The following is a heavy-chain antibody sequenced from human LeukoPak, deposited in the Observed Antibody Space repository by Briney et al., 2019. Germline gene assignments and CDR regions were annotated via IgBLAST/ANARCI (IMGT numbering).Heavy chain of an antibody. J-gene: IGHJ3*02. D-gene: IGHD5-24*01. Sequence: SETLSLTCAVSGGSISSGGYSWSWIRQPPGKGLEWLGYIYYSGSTYYNPSLKSRVTIPVNTSKNQFSLKLSSVTAADTAVYYCARHRRDGYISNAFDIWGQGTMVTVSS. CDR2: IYYSGST. CDR3: ARHRRDGYISNAFDI. CDR1: GGSISSGGYS. V-gene: IGHV4-30-4*07.